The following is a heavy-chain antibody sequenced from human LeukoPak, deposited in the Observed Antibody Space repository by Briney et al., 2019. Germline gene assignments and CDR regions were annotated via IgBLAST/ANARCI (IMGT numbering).Heavy chain of an antibody. D-gene: IGHD3-22*01. CDR2: XXPNSGGT. V-gene: IGHV1-2*02. J-gene: IGHJ4*02. Sequence: MXXXXQAXXXGXEWMGWXXPNSGGTNYAQKFQGRVTMTRDTSISTAYMELSRLRSDDTAVYYCARGGDFTYYYDSSGYSHRLNYWGQGTLVTVSS. CDR3: ARGGDFTYYYDSSGYSHRLNY.